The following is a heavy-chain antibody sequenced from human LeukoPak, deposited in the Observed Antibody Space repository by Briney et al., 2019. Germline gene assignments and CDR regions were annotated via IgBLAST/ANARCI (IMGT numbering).Heavy chain of an antibody. J-gene: IGHJ4*02. V-gene: IGHV3-23*01. CDR1: GFTFSSYA. D-gene: IGHD3-10*01. Sequence: PGGSLRLSCAASGFTFSSYAMSWVRQAPGKGLEWVSGISGSGGSTYYADSVKGRLTIPRDNSKNTLYLQMNSLRAEDTAVYYCAKDRGYHGDYFDYWGQGTLVTVSS. CDR2: ISGSGGST. CDR3: AKDRGYHGDYFDY.